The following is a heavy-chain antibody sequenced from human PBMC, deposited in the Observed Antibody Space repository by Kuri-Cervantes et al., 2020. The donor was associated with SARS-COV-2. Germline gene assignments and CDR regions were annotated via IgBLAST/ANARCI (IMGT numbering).Heavy chain of an antibody. J-gene: IGHJ4*02. CDR2: ISSSSSTI. Sequence: GESLKISCAASGFTFSSYSMNWVRQAPGKGLEWVSYISSSSSTIYYADSVKGRFTISRDNAKNSLYLQMNSLRAEDTAVYYCAREGGDGYTTFSAFNYWGQGTLVTVSS. V-gene: IGHV3-48*01. CDR3: AREGGDGYTTFSAFNY. CDR1: GFTFSSYS. D-gene: IGHD2/OR15-2a*01.